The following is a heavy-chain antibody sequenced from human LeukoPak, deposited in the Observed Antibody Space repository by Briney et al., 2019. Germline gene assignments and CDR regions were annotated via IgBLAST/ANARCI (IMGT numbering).Heavy chain of an antibody. V-gene: IGHV3-9*01. J-gene: IGHJ4*02. CDR3: ARDSVVITKDY. Sequence: GGSLRLSCAASGFTFDDYAMHWVRQAPGKGLEWVSGISWNSGHIGYADSVKGRFTISRDNAKNSLYLQMNSLRAEDTAVYYCARDSVVITKDYWGQGTLVTVSS. D-gene: IGHD3-22*01. CDR2: ISWNSGHI. CDR1: GFTFDDYA.